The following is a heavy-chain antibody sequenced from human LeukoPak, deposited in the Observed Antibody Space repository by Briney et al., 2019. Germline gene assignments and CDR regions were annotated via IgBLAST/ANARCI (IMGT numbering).Heavy chain of an antibody. CDR3: ARDRGYNGGRGAFDT. CDR2: INPSGGST. J-gene: IGHJ3*02. CDR1: GYTFTSYY. Sequence: ASVKVSCKASGYTFTSYYMHWVRQAPGQGPEWVGIINPSGGSTNYPQKFRGRVTMTRDTSTTTAYMELNSLTSEDTAVCYCARDRGYNGGRGAFDTWGQGTMVTVSS. V-gene: IGHV1-46*01. D-gene: IGHD6-19*01.